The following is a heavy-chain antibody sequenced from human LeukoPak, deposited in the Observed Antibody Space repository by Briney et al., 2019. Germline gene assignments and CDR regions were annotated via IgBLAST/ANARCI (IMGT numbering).Heavy chain of an antibody. Sequence: GGSLRLSCAASGFTFSSYSMNWVRQAPGKGLEWVSYISSSSSTIYCADSVKGRFTISRDNAKNSLYLQMNSLRAEDTAVYYCARNLASSWRSREAFDIWGQGTMVTVSS. CDR1: GFTFSSYS. D-gene: IGHD6-13*01. V-gene: IGHV3-48*01. CDR3: ARNLASSWRSREAFDI. J-gene: IGHJ3*02. CDR2: ISSSSSTI.